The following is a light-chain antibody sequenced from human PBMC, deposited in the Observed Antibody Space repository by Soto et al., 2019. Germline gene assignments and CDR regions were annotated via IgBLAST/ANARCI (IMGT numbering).Light chain of an antibody. CDR1: QSVSSY. CDR2: DAS. CDR3: QQCSNWPPIT. J-gene: IGKJ5*01. Sequence: EIVLTQSPATLSLSPGERATLSCRASQSVSSYLAWYQQKPGQAPRLLIYDASNRATGIPARFSGSGSGTDVTLTISSLEPEYFAVSYCQQCSNWPPITGGRGTRLEIK. V-gene: IGKV3-11*01.